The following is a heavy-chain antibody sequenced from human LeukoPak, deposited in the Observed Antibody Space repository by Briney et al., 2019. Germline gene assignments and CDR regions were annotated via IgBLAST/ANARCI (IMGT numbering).Heavy chain of an antibody. J-gene: IGHJ6*01. CDR3: ARGGNIAARSNLGS. CDR1: GGSISSTSYY. V-gene: IGHV4-39*07. D-gene: IGHD6-6*01. CDR2: INYSGST. Sequence: SETLSLTCTVSGGSISSTSYYWGWIRQPPGKGLGWIGSINYSGSTSYNPSLKSRVTISVDMSKKQFSLKLSSVTAADTAVYSCARGGNIAARSNLGSWGEGSPRTVSS.